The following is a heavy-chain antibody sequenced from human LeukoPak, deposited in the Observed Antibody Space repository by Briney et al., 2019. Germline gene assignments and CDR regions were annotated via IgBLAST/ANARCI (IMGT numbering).Heavy chain of an antibody. V-gene: IGHV3-33*06. D-gene: IGHD3-3*01. CDR1: GFTFSSHN. J-gene: IGHJ4*02. CDR2: VWYDGIKN. CDR3: AKDRSGTWSFDY. Sequence: GSSLRLSCAASGFTFSSHNMHWVRQAPGKGLEWLAVVWYDGIKNVFADSVKGRFTLSRDNSNTTLFMQINSLRVEDTAVYYCAKDRSGTWSFDYWGQGTLVTVSS.